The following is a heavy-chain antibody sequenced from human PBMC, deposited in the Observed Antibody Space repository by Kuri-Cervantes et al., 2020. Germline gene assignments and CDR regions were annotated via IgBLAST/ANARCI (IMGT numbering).Heavy chain of an antibody. Sequence: ASVKVSCKASGYTFTGYYMHWVRQAPGQGLEWMGWINPNSGGTNYAQKFQGRVTMTRDTSISTAYMELSRLRSDDTAVYYCARDRRRPYCSGGSCYSGGWFDPWGQGTLVTVSP. J-gene: IGHJ5*02. V-gene: IGHV1-2*02. CDR1: GYTFTGYY. CDR3: ARDRRRPYCSGGSCYSGGWFDP. CDR2: INPNSGGT. D-gene: IGHD2-15*01.